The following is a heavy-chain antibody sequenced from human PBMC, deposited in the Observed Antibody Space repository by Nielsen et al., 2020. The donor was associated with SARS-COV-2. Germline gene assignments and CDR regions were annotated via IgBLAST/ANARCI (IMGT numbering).Heavy chain of an antibody. CDR3: VRIDMATISVDF. D-gene: IGHD5-24*01. CDR2: IFYRGNT. CDR1: GGSISSGSHY. V-gene: IGHV4-61*01. J-gene: IGHJ4*02. Sequence: SETLSLTCIVSGGSISSGSHYWSWIRQPPGKGLEWIGYIFYRGNTNYNPSLKSRVTISVDTSKNQFSLKVNSVTAADTAVYYCVRIDMATISVDFWGQGILVTVSS.